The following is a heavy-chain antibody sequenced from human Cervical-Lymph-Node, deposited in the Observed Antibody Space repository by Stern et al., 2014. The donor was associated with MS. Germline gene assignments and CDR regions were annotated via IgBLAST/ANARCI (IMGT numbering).Heavy chain of an antibody. D-gene: IGHD1-1*01. V-gene: IGHV1-69*01. CDR3: ARDNDDNGMDV. CDR2: VIPLIGTT. J-gene: IGHJ6*02. CDR1: GDTFMNFG. Sequence: QVQLVQSGAEVKKPGSSVKVSCTASGDTFMNFGISWVRQAPGQGLEWMGGVIPLIGTTHYVEKFQGRLTINADESATTVYMELSSLRSEDTAVYYCARDNDDNGMDVWGQGTTVIVSS.